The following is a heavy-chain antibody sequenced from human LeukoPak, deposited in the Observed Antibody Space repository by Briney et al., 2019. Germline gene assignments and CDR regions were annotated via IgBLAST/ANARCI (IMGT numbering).Heavy chain of an antibody. D-gene: IGHD2-2*01. V-gene: IGHV4-34*01. CDR2: INHSGST. Sequence: SETLSLTCAVYGGSFSGYYWSWIRQPPGKGLEWIGEINHSGSTNYNPSLKSRVTISVDTSKNQFSLKLSSVTAADTAVYYCNLQVGVVVPAAAFDYWGQGTLVTVSS. CDR1: GGSFSGYY. J-gene: IGHJ4*02. CDR3: NLQVGVVVPAAAFDY.